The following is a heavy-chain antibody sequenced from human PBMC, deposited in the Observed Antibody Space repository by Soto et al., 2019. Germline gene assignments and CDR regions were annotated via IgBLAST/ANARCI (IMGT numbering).Heavy chain of an antibody. V-gene: IGHV4-38-2*01. CDR1: GYSISSGYS. Sequence: SETRSLTCAVSGYSISSGYSWGWIRQPPGKGLELIESIYHSGSTYYNPSLKSRVTISVETPKNQFSLKLSSVTAAATAVYYCASACVGDCNYYYYGMDVLGPGATVTVSS. CDR2: IYHSGST. D-gene: IGHD3-10*01. CDR3: ASACVGDCNYYYYGMDV. J-gene: IGHJ6*02.